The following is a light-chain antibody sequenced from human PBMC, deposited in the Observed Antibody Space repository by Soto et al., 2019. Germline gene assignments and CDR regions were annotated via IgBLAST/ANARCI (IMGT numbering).Light chain of an antibody. CDR3: QQRGNWPLT. CDR1: QLISNY. J-gene: IGKJ4*01. Sequence: EIMLTQSPATLSLSPGETATLSCRANQLISNYLAWYQQKPGQAPRLLIYDASNRATGIPARFSGSGSGTDFTLTISSLEPEDFAVYYCQQRGNWPLTVGGGTKVDIK. V-gene: IGKV3-11*01. CDR2: DAS.